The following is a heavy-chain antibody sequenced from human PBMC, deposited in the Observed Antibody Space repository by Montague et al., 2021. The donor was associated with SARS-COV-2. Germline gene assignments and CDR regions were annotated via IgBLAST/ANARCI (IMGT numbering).Heavy chain of an antibody. CDR2: IYYSGST. CDR1: GGSISSYY. D-gene: IGHD1-26*01. V-gene: IGHV4-59*01. J-gene: IGHJ4*02. CDR3: ARGMGGSYLYYFDY. Sequence: SETLSLTCTVSGGSISSYYWSWIRQPPGKGLEWIGYIYYSGSTNYNPSLKSRVTILVGMSKNQFSLKLSSVTAADTAVYYCARGMGGSYLYYFDYWGRGTLVTVSS.